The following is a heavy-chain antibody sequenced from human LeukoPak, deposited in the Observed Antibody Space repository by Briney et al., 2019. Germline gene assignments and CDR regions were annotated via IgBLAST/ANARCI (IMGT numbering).Heavy chain of an antibody. CDR2: IKSNTNGGTT. Sequence: GGSLRLSCAASGFTFSTAWMSWVRQAPGKGLEWVGRIKSNTNGGTTDYTAPVKGRFTISRDDSKNTLYLQMNSLKSEDTAVYYCTDGYTYGYADWGQRTLVTVSS. CDR3: TDGYTYGYAD. V-gene: IGHV3-15*01. J-gene: IGHJ4*02. CDR1: GFTFSTAW. D-gene: IGHD5-18*01.